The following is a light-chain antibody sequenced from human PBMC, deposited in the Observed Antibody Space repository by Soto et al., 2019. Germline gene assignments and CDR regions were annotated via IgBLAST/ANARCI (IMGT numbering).Light chain of an antibody. CDR1: QGISSY. Sequence: AIRMTQSPSSLSASTGDRVTITCRASQGISSYLAWYQQKPGKAPKLLIHAASTLRSGVPSRFSGSGSGTDFTLTISCLQSEDFATYYCQQYYSYQRTFGQGTKVDIK. J-gene: IGKJ1*01. CDR2: AAS. CDR3: QQYYSYQRT. V-gene: IGKV1-8*01.